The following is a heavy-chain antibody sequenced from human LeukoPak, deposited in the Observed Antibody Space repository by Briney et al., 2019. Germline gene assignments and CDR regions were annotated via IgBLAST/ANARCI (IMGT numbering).Heavy chain of an antibody. V-gene: IGHV4-59*08. CDR2: IYYSGST. Sequence: SETLSLTCTVSGGSISSYYWSWIRQPPGKGLEWIRYIYYSGSTKYNPSLKSRATISVETSKNEFSLKLSSVTAADTAVYYCARSDYGSGSSFDYWGQGTLVTVSS. J-gene: IGHJ4*02. CDR3: ARSDYGSGSSFDY. CDR1: GGSISSYY. D-gene: IGHD3-10*01.